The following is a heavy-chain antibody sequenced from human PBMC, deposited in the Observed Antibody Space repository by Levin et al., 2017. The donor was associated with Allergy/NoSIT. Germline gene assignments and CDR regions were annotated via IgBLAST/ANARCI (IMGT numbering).Heavy chain of an antibody. D-gene: IGHD3-10*01. Sequence: PSETLSLTCAVYGGSFSGYYWSWIRQPPGKGLEWIGEINHSGSTNYNASLKSRVTISVDTSKNQFSLKLSSVTAADTAVYYCARGHYYGSGSRFYYYYMDVWGKGTTVTVSS. CDR2: INHSGST. J-gene: IGHJ6*03. V-gene: IGHV4-34*01. CDR3: ARGHYYGSGSRFYYYYMDV. CDR1: GGSFSGYY.